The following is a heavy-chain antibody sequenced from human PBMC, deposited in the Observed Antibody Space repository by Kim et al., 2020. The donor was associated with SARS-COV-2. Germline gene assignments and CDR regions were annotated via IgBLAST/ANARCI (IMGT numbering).Heavy chain of an antibody. CDR3: ARVHDCFDP. Sequence: NTTYAQTLQGRVTMTTDTPTRTAYMELRSLRSDDTAVYYCARVHDCFDPWGQGTLVTVSS. J-gene: IGHJ5*02. V-gene: IGHV1-18*01. CDR2: NT.